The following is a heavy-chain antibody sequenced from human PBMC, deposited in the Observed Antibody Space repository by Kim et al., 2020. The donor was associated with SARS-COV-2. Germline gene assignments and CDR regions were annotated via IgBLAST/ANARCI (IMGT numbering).Heavy chain of an antibody. CDR3: ARDPLGDYYGSGSAYYGMDV. V-gene: IGHV1-3*01. J-gene: IGHJ6*02. Sequence: VSVKVSCKASGYTFTSYAMHWVRQAPGQRLEWMGWINAGNGNTKYSQKFQGRVTITRDTSASTAFMELSSLRSEDTAVYYCARDPLGDYYGSGSAYYGMDVWGQGTTVTVSS. CDR1: GYTFTSYA. CDR2: INAGNGNT. D-gene: IGHD3-10*01.